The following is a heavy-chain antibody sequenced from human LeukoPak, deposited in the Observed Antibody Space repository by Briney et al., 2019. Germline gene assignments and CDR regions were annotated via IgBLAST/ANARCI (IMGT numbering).Heavy chain of an antibody. V-gene: IGHV3-21*04. J-gene: IGHJ5*02. CDR2: ISSSSSYI. D-gene: IGHD3-3*01. CDR3: AKVKRFSEPSAP. CDR1: GFTFSSYS. Sequence: TGGSLRLSCAASGFTFSSYSMNWVRQAPGKGLEWVSSISSSSSYIYYADSVKGRFTISRDNSKNTLYLQMNSLRAEDTAVYYCAKVKRFSEPSAPWGQGTLVTVSS.